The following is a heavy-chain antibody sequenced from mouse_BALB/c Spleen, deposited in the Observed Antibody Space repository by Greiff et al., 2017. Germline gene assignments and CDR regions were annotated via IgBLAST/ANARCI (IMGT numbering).Heavy chain of an antibody. J-gene: IGHJ4*01. V-gene: IGHV1S41*01. Sequence: DLVKPGASVKLSCKASGYTFTSYWINWIKQRPGQGLEWIGRIAPGSGSTYYNEMFKGKATLTVDTSSSTAYIQLSSLSSEDSAVYCCARHDYDGAMDDWGQGTSVTVSS. CDR2: IAPGSGST. D-gene: IGHD2-4*01. CDR3: ARHDYDGAMDD. CDR1: GYTFTSYW.